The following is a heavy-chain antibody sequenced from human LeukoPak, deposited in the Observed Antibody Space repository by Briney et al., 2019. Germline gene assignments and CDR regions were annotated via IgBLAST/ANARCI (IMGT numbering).Heavy chain of an antibody. V-gene: IGHV1-8*01. CDR1: GYTFTSYD. CDR2: MNPNSGNT. CDR3: ARGGRMDWFDP. Sequence: ASVRLSCTASGYTFTSYDINWVRQAPGQGLEWMGWMNPNSGNTGYAQKFQGRVTITRNTSISTAYMELSSLRSEDTAVYYCARGGRMDWFDPWGQGTLVTVSS. J-gene: IGHJ5*02. D-gene: IGHD5-24*01.